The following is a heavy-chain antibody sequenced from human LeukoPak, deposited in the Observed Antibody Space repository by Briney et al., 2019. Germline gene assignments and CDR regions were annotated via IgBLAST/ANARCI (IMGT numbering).Heavy chain of an antibody. V-gene: IGHV4-59*01. CDR1: GGSISSYY. J-gene: IGHJ6*02. CDR3: ARDPYYGSGSYYIHYGMDV. Sequence: SETLSLTCTVSGGSISSYYWSWIRQPPGKGLEWIGYIYYSGRTNYNPSLKSRVTISVDTSKNQFSLKLSSVTAADTAVYYCARDPYYGSGSYYIHYGMDVWGQGTTVTVSS. CDR2: IYYSGRT. D-gene: IGHD3-10*01.